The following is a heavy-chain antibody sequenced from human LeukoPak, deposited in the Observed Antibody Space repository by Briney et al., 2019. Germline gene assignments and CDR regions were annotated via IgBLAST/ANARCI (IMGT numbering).Heavy chain of an antibody. D-gene: IGHD2-15*01. CDR1: GFTFSSYA. V-gene: IGHV3-23*01. CDR3: AKGGIVVVVAANPPAY. J-gene: IGHJ4*02. Sequence: GGSLRLSCAASGFTFSSYAMSWVRQAPGKGLEWVSAISGSGGSTYYADSVKGRFTISRDNSKNTLYLQMNSLRAEDTAAYYCAKGGIVVVVAANPPAYWGQGTLVTVSS. CDR2: ISGSGGST.